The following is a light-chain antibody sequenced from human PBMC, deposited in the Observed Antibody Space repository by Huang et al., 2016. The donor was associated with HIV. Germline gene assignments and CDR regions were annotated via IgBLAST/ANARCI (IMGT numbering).Light chain of an antibody. CDR1: QRVRSN. Sequence: IIMIPSPATLSVSPGDSATLSYSTSQRVRSNLAWYQQKPGQDPRLLIFGVSTRATGVPARCSGSGSGTEFTLTVSNLQSEDFGVYYCQHYSNWPLFTFGPGTKVDIK. J-gene: IGKJ3*01. CDR3: QHYSNWPLFT. V-gene: IGKV3-15*01. CDR2: GVS.